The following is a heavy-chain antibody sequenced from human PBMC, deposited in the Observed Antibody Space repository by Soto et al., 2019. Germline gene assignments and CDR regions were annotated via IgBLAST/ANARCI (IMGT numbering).Heavy chain of an antibody. CDR2: ISYSGST. V-gene: IGHV4-59*08. J-gene: IGHJ4*02. CDR1: GGSISSYY. CDR3: ARLDCLYSLSFDY. Sequence: QVQLQESGPGLVKPSETLSLTCTVSGGSISSYYWSWIRRPPGKGLEWIGYISYSGSTNYNPSLKSRVTITVDTSKIQFSLKLSSVTAADTAVYYCARLDCLYSLSFDYWGQGTLVTVSS. D-gene: IGHD5-18*01.